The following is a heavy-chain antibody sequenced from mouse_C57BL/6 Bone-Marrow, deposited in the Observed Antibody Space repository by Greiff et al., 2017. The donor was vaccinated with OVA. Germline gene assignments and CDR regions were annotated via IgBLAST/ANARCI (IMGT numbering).Heavy chain of an antibody. CDR2: ISSGGSYT. D-gene: IGHD6-5*01. J-gene: IGHJ4*01. Sequence: EVQLVESGGDLVKPGGSLKLSCAASGFTFSSYGMSWVRQTPDKRLEWVATISSGGSYTYYPDSVKGRFTITRDSAMITLYLRMRSLKSEDTTMYYRESHPPYACDGDDWGQGPSVTVSS. CDR1: GFTFSSYG. V-gene: IGHV5-6*01. CDR3: ESHPPYACDGDD.